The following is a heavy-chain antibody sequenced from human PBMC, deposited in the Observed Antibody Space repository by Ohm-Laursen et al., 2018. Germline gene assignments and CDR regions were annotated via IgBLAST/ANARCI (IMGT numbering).Heavy chain of an antibody. J-gene: IGHJ4*02. CDR1: GGSISSYY. CDR3: ARGLTPDDILTYFDY. CDR2: IYYSGST. V-gene: IGHV4-59*01. D-gene: IGHD3-9*01. Sequence: TLSLTCTVSGGSISSYYWSWIRQPPGKGLEWIGYIYYSGSTNYNPSLKSRVTISVDTSKNQFSLKLSSVTAADTAVYYCARGLTPDDILTYFDYWGQGTLVTVSS.